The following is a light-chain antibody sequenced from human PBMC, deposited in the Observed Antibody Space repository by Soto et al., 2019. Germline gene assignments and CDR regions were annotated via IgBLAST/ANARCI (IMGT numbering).Light chain of an antibody. Sequence: EIVLTQSPGTLSLSPGERATLSCRASQSVSSSYLAWYQQKPGQAPRLLIYGASSRATGIPDRFSGSGSGTAFTLTISRLEPEDFTFYYCQQYGSSPPITFGQGTRLEIK. CDR3: QQYGSSPPIT. CDR2: GAS. V-gene: IGKV3-20*01. CDR1: QSVSSSY. J-gene: IGKJ5*01.